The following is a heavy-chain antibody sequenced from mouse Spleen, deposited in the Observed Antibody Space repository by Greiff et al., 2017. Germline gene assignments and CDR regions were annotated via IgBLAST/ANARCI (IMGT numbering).Heavy chain of an antibody. V-gene: IGHV5-6-5*01. CDR2: ISSGGST. CDR3: ARGRSYWYFDV. Sequence: EVKLVESGGGLVKPGGSLKLSCAASGFTFSSYAMSWVRQTPEKRLEWVASISSGGSTYYPDSVKGRFTISRDNARNILYLQMSSLRSEDTAMYYCARGRSYWYFDVWGAGTTVTVSS. CDR1: GFTFSSYA. J-gene: IGHJ1*01.